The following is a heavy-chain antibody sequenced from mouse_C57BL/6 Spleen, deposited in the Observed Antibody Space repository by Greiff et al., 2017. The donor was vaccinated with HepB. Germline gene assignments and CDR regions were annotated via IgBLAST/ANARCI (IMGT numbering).Heavy chain of an antibody. Sequence: VQLQQSGTVLARPGASVKMSCKTSGYTFTSYWMHWVKQRPGQGLEWIGAIYPGNSDTSYNQKFKGKAKLTAVTSASTAYMELSSLTNEDSAVYYCTRGKWRDYYAMDYWGQGTSVTVSS. CDR2: IYPGNSDT. V-gene: IGHV1-5*01. CDR3: TRGKWRDYYAMDY. J-gene: IGHJ4*01. CDR1: GYTFTSYW.